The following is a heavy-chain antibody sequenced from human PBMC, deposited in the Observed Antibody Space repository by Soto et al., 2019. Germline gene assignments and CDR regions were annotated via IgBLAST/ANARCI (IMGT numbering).Heavy chain of an antibody. V-gene: IGHV1-69*01. J-gene: IGHJ5*02. CDR1: GGTFSSYT. Sequence: QVQLVQSGAEVKKPGSSVKVSCKASGGTFSSYTISWVRQAPGQGLKWMGGIIPIFGTANYAQKFQGRVTITADESTSTAYMELSNLRSEDTAVYYCAREISIAARLFRRSTWFDPWGQGTLVTVSS. CDR2: IIPIFGTA. CDR3: AREISIAARLFRRSTWFDP. D-gene: IGHD6-6*01.